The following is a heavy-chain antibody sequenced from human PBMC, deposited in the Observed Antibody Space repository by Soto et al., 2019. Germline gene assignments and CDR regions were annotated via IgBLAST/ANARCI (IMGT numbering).Heavy chain of an antibody. Sequence: EVQLVESGGGLVQPGVSLNLSCAASGLTFSGSAMHWVRQASGKGLECVGRIRSRANSYATAYAASVKGRFTISRDDSKNTAYLQMNSLKTEDAAVYYCTTPETRYCSGGGCYSRRGGYWGQGTLVTVSS. V-gene: IGHV3-73*01. CDR3: TTPETRYCSGGGCYSRRGGY. D-gene: IGHD2-15*01. J-gene: IGHJ4*02. CDR1: GLTFSGSA. CDR2: IRSRANSYAT.